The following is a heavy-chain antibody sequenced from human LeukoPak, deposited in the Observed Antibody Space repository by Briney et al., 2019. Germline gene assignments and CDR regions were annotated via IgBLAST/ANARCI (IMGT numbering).Heavy chain of an antibody. CDR2: INHSGGRT. D-gene: IGHD5-12*01. V-gene: IGHV1-46*01. Sequence: ASVRVSCKASGYTFTSYYMHWVRQAPGKGLEWMGIINHSGGRTNYAQTFKGRVTMTRDTSTSTVYMELSSLRAEDTAVYYCARSVATMPWGFDRWGQRSLVTASS. J-gene: IGHJ5*02. CDR3: ARSVATMPWGFDR. CDR1: GYTFTSYY.